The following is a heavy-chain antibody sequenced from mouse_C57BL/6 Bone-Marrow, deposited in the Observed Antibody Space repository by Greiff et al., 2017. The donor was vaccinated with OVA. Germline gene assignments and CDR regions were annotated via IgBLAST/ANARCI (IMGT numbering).Heavy chain of an antibody. J-gene: IGHJ2*01. CDR2: INYDGSST. D-gene: IGHD1-1*01. Sequence: EVQLVESEGGLVQPGSSMKLSCTASGFTFSDYYMAWVRQVPEKGLEWVANINYDGSSTYYLDSLKSRFIITRDNAKNILYLQMSSLKSEDTARYYCARDGSFDYWGQGTTLTVSS. CDR3: ARDGSFDY. V-gene: IGHV5-16*01. CDR1: GFTFSDYY.